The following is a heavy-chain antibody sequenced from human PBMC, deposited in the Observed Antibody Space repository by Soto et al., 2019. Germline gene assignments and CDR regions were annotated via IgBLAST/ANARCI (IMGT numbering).Heavy chain of an antibody. CDR2: ISGYNGNT. CDR3: AGDITVVPTVIWDGMDV. CDR1: GYTFATCG. V-gene: IGHV1-18*01. J-gene: IGHJ6*02. Sequence: QVQLVQSGAEVKTPGASVKVSCKASGYTFATCGIAWVRQAPGEGLEWMGWISGYNGNTKYAQKFEGRVSMTTDTTTTTAYMELMGLRSDDTAVYYCAGDITVVPTVIWDGMDVWGQGITVIVSS. D-gene: IGHD1-1*01.